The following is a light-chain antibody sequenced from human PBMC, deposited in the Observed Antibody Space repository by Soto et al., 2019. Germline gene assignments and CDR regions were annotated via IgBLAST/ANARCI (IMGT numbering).Light chain of an antibody. CDR1: SSDVGNYKY. CDR3: LSYTSSGTYV. CDR2: EVS. J-gene: IGLJ1*01. Sequence: QSVLTQPASVSGSPGQSITISCTGTSSDVGNYKYVSWYQQHPGKAPKLIIYEVSNRPSGVSDRFSGSKSGNTASLTISGLQAEAETDYYCLSYTSSGTYVFGTGTKLTVL. V-gene: IGLV2-14*01.